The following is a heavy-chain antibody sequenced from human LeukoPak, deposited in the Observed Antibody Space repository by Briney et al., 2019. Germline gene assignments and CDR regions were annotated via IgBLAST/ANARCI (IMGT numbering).Heavy chain of an antibody. V-gene: IGHV4-34*01. CDR2: INHSGST. CDR3: ARALSYYDSSGYYYDY. Sequence: SETLSLTCAVYGGSFSGYYWSWIRQPPGKGLEWIGEINHSGSTNYNPSLKSRVTISVDTSKTQFSLKLSSVAAADPAVYYCARALSYYDSSGYYYDYWGQGTLVTVSS. J-gene: IGHJ4*02. CDR1: GGSFSGYY. D-gene: IGHD3-22*01.